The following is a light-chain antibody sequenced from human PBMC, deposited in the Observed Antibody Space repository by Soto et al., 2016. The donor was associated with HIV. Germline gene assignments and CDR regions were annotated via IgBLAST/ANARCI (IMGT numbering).Light chain of an antibody. CDR2: AVS. Sequence: AIRVTQSPSSLSASTGDRVTITCRATQSISPYLAWYQQKPGKAPRLLIYAVSTLQSGVPSRFSGSGSGTHFTLTIRDLQSEDFAIYYCQQYHSFPLSFGEGTKVEVK. V-gene: IGKV1-8*01. CDR1: QSISPY. J-gene: IGKJ4*01. CDR3: QQYHSFPLS.